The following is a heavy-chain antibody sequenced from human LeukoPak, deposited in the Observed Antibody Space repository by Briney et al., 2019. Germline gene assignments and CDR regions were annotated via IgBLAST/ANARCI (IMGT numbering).Heavy chain of an antibody. CDR1: GGTFSSYA. D-gene: IGHD2-15*01. Sequence: GSSVKVSCKASGGTFSSYAISWVRQAPGQGLEWMGGIIPIFGTANYAQKFQGRVTITADKSTSTAYMEPSSLRSEDTAVYYCARGLLQGEGFYYYYGMDVWGKGTTVTVSS. CDR2: IIPIFGTA. CDR3: ARGLLQGEGFYYYYGMDV. J-gene: IGHJ6*04. V-gene: IGHV1-69*06.